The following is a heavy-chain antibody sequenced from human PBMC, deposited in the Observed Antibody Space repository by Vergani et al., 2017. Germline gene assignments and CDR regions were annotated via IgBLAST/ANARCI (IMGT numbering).Heavy chain of an antibody. CDR3: ARIGDYGSGSYLAFDI. CDR2: INHSGST. Sequence: QVLLQQWGAGLLKPSETLSLTCAVYGGSFSGYYWSWIRQPPGKGLEWIGEINHSGSTNYNPSLKSRVTISVDTSKNEFSLKLTSVTAADTAVYYCARIGDYGSGSYLAFDIWGQGTMVTVSS. CDR1: GGSFSGYY. V-gene: IGHV4-34*01. D-gene: IGHD3-10*01. J-gene: IGHJ3*02.